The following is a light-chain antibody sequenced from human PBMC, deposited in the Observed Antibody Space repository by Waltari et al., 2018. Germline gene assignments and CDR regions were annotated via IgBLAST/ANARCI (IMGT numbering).Light chain of an antibody. J-gene: IGKJ1*01. CDR1: QSVSRS. V-gene: IGKV3-20*01. Sequence: EIVLTQSPGTLSLSLGERATLSCRTSQSVSRSLAWYQQKPGQAPRLLIYGASRRATGIPDRFSGSGSGTDFSLTISRLEPEDFAVYYCQHYLRLPVTFGQGTTVEI. CDR3: QHYLRLPVT. CDR2: GAS.